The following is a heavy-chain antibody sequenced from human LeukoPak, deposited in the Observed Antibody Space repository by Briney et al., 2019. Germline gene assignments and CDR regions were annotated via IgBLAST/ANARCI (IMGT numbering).Heavy chain of an antibody. CDR1: GCIFTSYW. V-gene: IGHV5-51*01. CDR2: IYPGDSDT. Sequence: GGALEISCKGSGCIFTSYWIGWVRQMPGKGLEWMGIIYPGDSDTRYSPSFQGQVTISADKSISTAYLQWSSLKASDTAMYYCGRSGVTNAFDIWGQGTMVTVSS. D-gene: IGHD3-10*01. J-gene: IGHJ3*02. CDR3: GRSGVTNAFDI.